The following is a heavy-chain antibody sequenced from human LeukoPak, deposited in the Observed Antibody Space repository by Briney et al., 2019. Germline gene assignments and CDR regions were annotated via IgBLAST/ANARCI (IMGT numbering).Heavy chain of an antibody. CDR1: GFTFSTYW. Sequence: PGGSLRLSCAASGFTFSTYWMTWVRQAPGKGLEWVANIKQDGSEKYCVDSVKGRFTISRDNAKNSLYLQMSSLRAEDTAVYYCARDSGDWFDPWGQGTLVTVSS. CDR2: IKQDGSEK. CDR3: ARDSGDWFDP. V-gene: IGHV3-7*05. J-gene: IGHJ5*02.